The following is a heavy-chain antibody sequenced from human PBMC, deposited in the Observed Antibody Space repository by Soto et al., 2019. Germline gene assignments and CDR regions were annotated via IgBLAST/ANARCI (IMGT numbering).Heavy chain of an antibody. J-gene: IGHJ4*02. CDR2: RSVHYSGST. CDR3: ARLWLGERPPDY. D-gene: IGHD3-10*01. Sequence: PSETLSLTCTVSGGSIINSDYYWGWIRQPPGKGLEWIGSRSVHYSGSTYYNPSLKSRVTISVDTSKSQFSLKLTSVTAADSALYYCARLWLGERPPDYWGLGTLVTVSS. V-gene: IGHV4-39*01. CDR1: GGSIINSDYY.